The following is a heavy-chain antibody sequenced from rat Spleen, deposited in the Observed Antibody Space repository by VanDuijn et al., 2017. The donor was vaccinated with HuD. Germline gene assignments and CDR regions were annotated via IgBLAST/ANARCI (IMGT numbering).Heavy chain of an antibody. CDR2: IWTVGST. CDR1: GFSLTSYN. Sequence: QVQLKESGPGLVESSQTLSLTCTVSGFSLTSYNVHWVRQPPGKGLEWMGIIWTVGSTDYNSALKSRLSISKDTSKSQVFLKMNSLQTEDTATYYCAREYYSGDWYFDFWGPGTMVTVSS. J-gene: IGHJ1*01. CDR3: AREYYSGDWYFDF. V-gene: IGHV2-30*01. D-gene: IGHD1-1*01.